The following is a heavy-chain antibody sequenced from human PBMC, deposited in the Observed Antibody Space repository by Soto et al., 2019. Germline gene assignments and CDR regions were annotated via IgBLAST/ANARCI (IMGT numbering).Heavy chain of an antibody. CDR2: SYHSGAT. V-gene: IGHV4-4*02. Sequence: QVQLQESGPGLVKPSGTLSLTCDVSGGSINTNWWSWVRQPPGKGLEWIGGSYHSGATNYTPSLKNRVTIXVXNXXNQFSLNLNSVPAAATAVYFCASHLGVTATRGFESWGRVILVTVSS. D-gene: IGHD2-21*02. J-gene: IGHJ4*02. CDR3: ASHLGVTATRGFES. CDR1: GGSINTNW.